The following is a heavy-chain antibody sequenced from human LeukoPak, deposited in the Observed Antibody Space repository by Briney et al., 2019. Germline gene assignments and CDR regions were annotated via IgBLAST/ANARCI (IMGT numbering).Heavy chain of an antibody. D-gene: IGHD4/OR15-4a*01. Sequence: EGSLRLSCAASGFTFSDYYMSWIRQAPGKGLEWVSYISSSGSTIYYADSVKGRFTISRDNAKNSLYLQMNSLRAEDTAVYYCARDYLSANPDYWGQGTLVTVSS. V-gene: IGHV3-11*04. CDR3: ARDYLSANPDY. CDR2: ISSSGSTI. J-gene: IGHJ4*02. CDR1: GFTFSDYY.